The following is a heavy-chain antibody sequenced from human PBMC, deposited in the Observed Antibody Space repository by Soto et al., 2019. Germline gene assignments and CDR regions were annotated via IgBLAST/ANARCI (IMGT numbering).Heavy chain of an antibody. CDR2: INHSGST. V-gene: IGHV4-39*01. CDR3: ARLGGYVSVGYYYLWDS. CDR1: DGSMNSDSSY. J-gene: IGHJ4*02. Sequence: QLQLQESGPGLVKPSETLSLTCRVSDGSMNSDSSYWGWIRQPPGKGLEWIGVINHSGSTYHNLSLKGRATMPVDASRNQFSLKLTSMTAADTAVYYCARLGGYVSVGYYYLWDSWGQGTLVTVSS. D-gene: IGHD3-22*01.